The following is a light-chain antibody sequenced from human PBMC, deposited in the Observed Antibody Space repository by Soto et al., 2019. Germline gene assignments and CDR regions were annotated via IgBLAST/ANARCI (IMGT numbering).Light chain of an antibody. Sequence: QSALTQPASVSGSPGQSITISCTGTSSDVGNYKYVSWYQQHPGKAPKLMIYEVSNRPSGVSNRFSGSKSGNTASLTISGLQAEDESDYYCFSYTSSRTYVFGTGTKLTVL. CDR1: SSDVGNYKY. CDR3: FSYTSSRTYV. V-gene: IGLV2-14*01. CDR2: EVS. J-gene: IGLJ1*01.